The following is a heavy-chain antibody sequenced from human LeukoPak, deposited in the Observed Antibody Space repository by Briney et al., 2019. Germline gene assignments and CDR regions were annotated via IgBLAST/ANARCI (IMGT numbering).Heavy chain of an antibody. D-gene: IGHD5-12*01. V-gene: IGHV3-48*03. Sequence: GGSLRLSCAASGFTFSSYEMNWVRQAPGKGLEWVSYISSSGSTIYYADSVKGRFTISRDNAKNSLYLQMNSLRAEDTAVYYCARRFSGYGYFDYWGQGTLVTVSS. CDR2: ISSSGSTI. CDR1: GFTFSSYE. CDR3: ARRFSGYGYFDY. J-gene: IGHJ4*02.